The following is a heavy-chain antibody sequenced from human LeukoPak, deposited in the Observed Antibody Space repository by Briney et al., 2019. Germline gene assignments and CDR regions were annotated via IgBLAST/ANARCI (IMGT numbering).Heavy chain of an antibody. CDR1: RFIFSSYE. Sequence: PGGSLRLSCAASRFIFSSYEMNWVRQAPGKGLEWVSYISSSGSTIYYADSVKGRFTISRDNAKNSLYLQMNSLRAEDTAVYYCARASSGAKVYWGQGTLVTVSS. CDR3: ARASSGAKVY. CDR2: ISSSGSTI. V-gene: IGHV3-48*03. D-gene: IGHD4-17*01. J-gene: IGHJ4*02.